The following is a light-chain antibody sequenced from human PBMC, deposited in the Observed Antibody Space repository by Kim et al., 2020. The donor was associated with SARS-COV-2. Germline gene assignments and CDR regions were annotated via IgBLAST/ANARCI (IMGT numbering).Light chain of an antibody. CDR2: QDT. J-gene: IGLJ2*01. Sequence: SYELTQPPSVSVSPGQTASITCSGDKLGDKYACWYQQKPCQSPVLVIYQDTKRPSGIPERFSGSNSGNTATLTISGTQAMDEADYYCQAWDSRTYVVFGGGTQLTVL. CDR3: QAWDSRTYVV. V-gene: IGLV3-1*01. CDR1: KLGDKY.